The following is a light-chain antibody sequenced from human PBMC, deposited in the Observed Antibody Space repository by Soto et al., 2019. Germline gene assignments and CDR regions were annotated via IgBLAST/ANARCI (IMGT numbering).Light chain of an antibody. Sequence: QAVVTQEPSLTVSPGGTVTLTCASSTGAVTSGYYPNWFQQKPGQAPRVLIYSTSNKHSWTPARFSGSLRGGKAALTLSGVQPEDEAEYYCLLYDGGAVVFGGGTKLTVL. J-gene: IGLJ2*01. CDR2: STS. V-gene: IGLV7-43*01. CDR3: LLYDGGAVV. CDR1: TGAVTSGYY.